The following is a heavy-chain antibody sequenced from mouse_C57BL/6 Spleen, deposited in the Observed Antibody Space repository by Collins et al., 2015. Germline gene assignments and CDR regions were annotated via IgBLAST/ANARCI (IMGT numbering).Heavy chain of an antibody. CDR3: ARGTSVVYFDY. CDR2: LYWRWYS. D-gene: IGHD1-1*01. CDR1: GYTFTSYG. Sequence: EVQLQQSGAELVRPGSSVKMSCKASGYTFTSYGFKLGEAEAWTGPGMDWIYLYWRWYSEYNENFKGKATLTSDTSSSTAYMQLSSLTSEDSAIFFCARGTSVVYFDYWGQGTTLTVSS. V-gene: IGHV1-58*01. J-gene: IGHJ2*01.